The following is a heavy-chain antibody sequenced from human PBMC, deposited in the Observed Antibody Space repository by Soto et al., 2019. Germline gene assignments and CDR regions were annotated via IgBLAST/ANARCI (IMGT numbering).Heavy chain of an antibody. CDR1: GPINSHY. CDR2: IHYSGST. V-gene: IGHV4-59*11. J-gene: IGHJ4*02. D-gene: IGHD2-15*01. Sequence: SETLSLTCTVSGPINSHYWNWIRQPPGKGLEWIAYIHYSGSTSYNPSLESRVTISVDTSNSHFSLTLTSVSAADTAVYYCASLSGYSSGWIFDSWGQGNLVTVSS. CDR3: ASLSGYSSGWIFDS.